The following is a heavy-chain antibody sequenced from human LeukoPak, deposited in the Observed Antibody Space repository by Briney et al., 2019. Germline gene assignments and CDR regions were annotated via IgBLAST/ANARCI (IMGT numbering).Heavy chain of an antibody. V-gene: IGHV3-20*04. CDR2: INWNGGST. CDR1: GFTFDDYG. J-gene: IGHJ4*02. D-gene: IGHD3-22*01. CDR3: ARGAAPLYYYDSRGSIDY. Sequence: PGGSLRLSCAASGFTFDDYGMSWVRQAPGKGLEWVSGINWNGGSTGYADSVKGRFTISRDNAKNSLYLQMNSLRAEDTALYYCARGAAPLYYYDSRGSIDYWGQGTLVTVSS.